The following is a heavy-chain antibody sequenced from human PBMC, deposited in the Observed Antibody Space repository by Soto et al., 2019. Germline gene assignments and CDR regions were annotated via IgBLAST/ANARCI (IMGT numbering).Heavy chain of an antibody. D-gene: IGHD5-12*01. V-gene: IGHV1-2*02. J-gene: IGHJ4*01. CDR1: GYTFTAYY. Sequence: ASVKVSCKASGYTFTAYYIHWVRQAPGQRLEWXGWXXPXXGXTXXXQXXXGRVTLTRDTSISTAYMELISLKSDDTAVYHCARAGLTTLELATTYWGQGTLVTVSS. CDR3: ARAGLTTLELATTY. CDR2: XXPXXGXT.